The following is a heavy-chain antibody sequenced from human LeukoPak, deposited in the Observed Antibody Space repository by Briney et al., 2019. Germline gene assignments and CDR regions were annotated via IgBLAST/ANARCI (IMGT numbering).Heavy chain of an antibody. CDR2: IRSKANSYAT. CDR3: TILQPPIAVAGGDY. Sequence: GGSLRLSCAASGFTFSGSAMHWVRQASGKGLEWVGRIRSKANSYATAYAASVKGRFTISRDDSKNTAYLQMNSLKTEDTAVCYCTILQPPIAVAGGDYWGQGTLVTVSS. V-gene: IGHV3-73*01. D-gene: IGHD6-19*01. J-gene: IGHJ4*02. CDR1: GFTFSGSA.